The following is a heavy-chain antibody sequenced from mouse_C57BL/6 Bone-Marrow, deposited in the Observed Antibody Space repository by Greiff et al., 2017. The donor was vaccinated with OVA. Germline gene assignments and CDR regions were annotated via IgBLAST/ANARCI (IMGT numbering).Heavy chain of an antibody. J-gene: IGHJ3*01. D-gene: IGHD2-2*01. Sequence: EVKVVESGGGLVKPGGSLKLSCAASGFTFSSYALSWVRQTPEKRLELVATLSDGGSYTYYPDYVQGRFSITSDNAKNNLYRQMSHLKSEDTAMDYCARGLIYYGYDAGFAYWGQGTLVTVSA. CDR3: ARGLIYYGYDAGFAY. CDR2: LSDGGSYT. CDR1: GFTFSSYA. V-gene: IGHV5-4*03.